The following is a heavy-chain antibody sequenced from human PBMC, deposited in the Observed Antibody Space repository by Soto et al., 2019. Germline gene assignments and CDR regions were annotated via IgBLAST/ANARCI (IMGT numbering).Heavy chain of an antibody. Sequence: SQTLSLTCTVSGGSIINYYWNWIRQPPGKGLEWIGYIYNSGSTNSNPSLKSRVTISVDTSKNQFSLKLSYVTAAGTAVYYCARTNAFDIWGQGTLVTVSS. CDR3: ARTNAFDI. CDR2: IYNSGST. J-gene: IGHJ3*02. CDR1: GGSIINYY. V-gene: IGHV4-59*01.